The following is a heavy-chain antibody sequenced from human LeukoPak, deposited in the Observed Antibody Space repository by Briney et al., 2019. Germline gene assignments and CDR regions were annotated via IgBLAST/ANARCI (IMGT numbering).Heavy chain of an antibody. V-gene: IGHV3-53*01. Sequence: PGGARSLSSGAAGIPFKNKYMSGGRQAPGKGLEWVSVIYSDGTTYYADSVKGRFTISRDNSKYTLYLQMNSLRAEDTAVYYCARDSGRFDVFAIWGQGTMVTVSS. J-gene: IGHJ3*02. D-gene: IGHD3-10*01. CDR1: GIPFKNKY. CDR2: IYSDGTT. CDR3: ARDSGRFDVFAI.